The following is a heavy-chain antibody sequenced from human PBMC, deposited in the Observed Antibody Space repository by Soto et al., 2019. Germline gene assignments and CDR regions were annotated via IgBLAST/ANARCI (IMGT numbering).Heavy chain of an antibody. J-gene: IGHJ5*02. V-gene: IGHV1-8*01. CDR2: MNPTSGNT. CDR3: ARGCFQWQVGGNWFDP. CDR1: GYTFTSYD. D-gene: IGHD6-19*01. Sequence: ASVKVSGKASGYTFTSYDINWVRQATGQGLGWMGWMNPTSGNTGYAQKFQVRVTMTRNTTISTAYMELSSLRSEDTAVYYCARGCFQWQVGGNWFDPWGQGTLVTVSS.